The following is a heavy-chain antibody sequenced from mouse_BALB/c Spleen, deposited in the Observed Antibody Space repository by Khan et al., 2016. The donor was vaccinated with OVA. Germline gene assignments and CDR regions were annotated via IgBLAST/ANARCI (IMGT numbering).Heavy chain of an antibody. J-gene: IGHJ3*01. V-gene: IGHV1-4*01. CDR1: GYTFTSYT. CDR2: INPSSGYT. CDR3: AREGAYYRSDGWFAY. Sequence: QVRLQQSGTELARPGASVKMSCKASGYTFTSYTMHWVKQRPGQGLDWIGYINPSSGYTNYNQKFKDKATLTADKSSITAYMQLSSLTSEDSAVYYCAREGAYYRSDGWFAYWGQGTLVTVSA. D-gene: IGHD2-14*01.